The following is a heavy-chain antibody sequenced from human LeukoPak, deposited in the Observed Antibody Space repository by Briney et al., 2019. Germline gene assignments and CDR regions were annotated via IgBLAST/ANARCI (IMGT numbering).Heavy chain of an antibody. Sequence: SVKVSCKASGGTFSSYAISWVRQAPGQGLEWMGRIIPIFGIANYAQKFQGRVTITADKSTSTAYMELSSLRSEDTAEYYCARDGSYGYFDYWGQGTLVTVSS. CDR3: ARDGSYGYFDY. J-gene: IGHJ4*02. CDR2: IIPIFGIA. CDR1: GGTFSSYA. D-gene: IGHD5-18*01. V-gene: IGHV1-69*04.